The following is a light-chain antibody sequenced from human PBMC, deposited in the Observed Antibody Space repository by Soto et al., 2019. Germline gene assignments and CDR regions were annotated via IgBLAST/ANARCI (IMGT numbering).Light chain of an antibody. Sequence: DIQMTPSPSSLSASVGARVTITCRASQSISSYLNWYQQKPGKAPKLLIYAASSLQSGVPSRFSGSGFGTEFTLTISSLQPDDFATYYCQQYNSYSWTFGQGTKVDIK. CDR2: AAS. V-gene: IGKV1-39*01. CDR1: QSISSY. CDR3: QQYNSYSWT. J-gene: IGKJ1*01.